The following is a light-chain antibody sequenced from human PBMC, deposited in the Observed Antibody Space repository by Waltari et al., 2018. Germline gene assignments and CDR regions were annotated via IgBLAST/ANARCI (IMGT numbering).Light chain of an antibody. J-gene: IGKJ4*01. CDR3: QQYKTWPLT. CDR1: QSIYNN. Sequence: EIVMTQSPATLSVSPGERATLSCRASQSIYNNLAWYQRKPGQAPRVLIYGASTRATGIPARFSGSGSGTEFTLTISSLQSEDFAVYYCQQYKTWPLTFGGGTKVEIK. V-gene: IGKV3-15*01. CDR2: GAS.